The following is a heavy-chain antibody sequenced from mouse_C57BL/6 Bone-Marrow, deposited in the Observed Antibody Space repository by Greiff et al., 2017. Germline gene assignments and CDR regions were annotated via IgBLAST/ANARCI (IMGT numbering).Heavy chain of an antibody. CDR1: GFNIKNTY. CDR3: ARPWLLPCVDFDV. V-gene: IGHV14-3*01. CDR2: IDPANGNT. D-gene: IGHD2-3*01. Sequence: VQLKQSVAELVRPGASVKLSCTASGFNIKNTYMHWVKQRPEQGLEWIGRIDPANGNTKYAPKFQGKDTITADTSSNTAYLQLSSLTSEDTAIYYCARPWLLPCVDFDVWGTGTTVTVSS. J-gene: IGHJ1*03.